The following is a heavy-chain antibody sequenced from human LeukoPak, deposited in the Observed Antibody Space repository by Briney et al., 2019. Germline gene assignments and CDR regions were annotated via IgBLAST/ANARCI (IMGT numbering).Heavy chain of an antibody. D-gene: IGHD6-6*01. Sequence: GESLKISCQGSGYSFTSYWIGWVRQMPGKGLEWMGIIYPDDSDTRYSPSFQGQVTISADKSISTAYLQWSSLKASDTAMYYCARLSRDNIAASGYYDYWGQGTLVTVSS. V-gene: IGHV5-51*01. CDR3: ARLSRDNIAASGYYDY. CDR2: IYPDDSDT. J-gene: IGHJ4*02. CDR1: GYSFTSYW.